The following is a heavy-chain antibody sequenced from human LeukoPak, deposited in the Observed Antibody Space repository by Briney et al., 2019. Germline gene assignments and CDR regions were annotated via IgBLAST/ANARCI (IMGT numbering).Heavy chain of an antibody. J-gene: IGHJ3*02. CDR1: GFTLSNYW. V-gene: IGHV3-48*01. CDR3: ARGADFDAFDI. Sequence: PGGSLRLSCAASGFTLSNYWIHWVRQAPGKGLEWVSYISSSSSTIYYADSVKGRFTISRDNAKNSLYLQMNSLRAEDTAVYYCARGADFDAFDIWGQGTMVTVSS. CDR2: ISSSSSTI.